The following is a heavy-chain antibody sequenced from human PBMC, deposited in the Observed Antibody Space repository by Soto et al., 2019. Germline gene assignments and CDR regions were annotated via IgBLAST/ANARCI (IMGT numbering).Heavy chain of an antibody. CDR3: ARGGITGTTTPPAY. Sequence: ASVKVSCKASGYTFTSYAMHWVRQAPGQRFEWMGWINAGNGNTKYSQKFQGRVTITRDTSASTAYMELSSLRSEDTAVYYCARGGITGTTTPPAYWGQGTLVTVSS. J-gene: IGHJ4*02. V-gene: IGHV1-3*01. CDR1: GYTFTSYA. D-gene: IGHD1-20*01. CDR2: INAGNGNT.